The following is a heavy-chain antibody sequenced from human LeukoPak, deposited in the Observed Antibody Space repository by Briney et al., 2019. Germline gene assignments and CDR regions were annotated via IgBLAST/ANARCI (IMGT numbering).Heavy chain of an antibody. V-gene: IGHV3-23*01. CDR1: GFTFSNAW. Sequence: GGSLRLSCTASGFTFSNAWMSWVRQAPGKGLEWVSAISGSGGSTYYADSVKGRFTISRDNSKNTLYLQMNSLRAEDTAVYYCAAPSGDYWGQGTLVTVSS. CDR2: ISGSGGST. CDR3: AAPSGDY. J-gene: IGHJ4*02.